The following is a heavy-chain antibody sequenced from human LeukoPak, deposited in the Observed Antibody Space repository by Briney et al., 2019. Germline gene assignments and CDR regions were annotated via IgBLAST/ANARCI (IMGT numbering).Heavy chain of an antibody. Sequence: GGSLRLSCAASGFTFSSYSMNWVRQAPGKGLEWVSSISSSSSYIYYADSVKGRFTISRDNAKNSLYLQMNSLRAEDTAVYYCARFPEGYSWNDSAGYYGMDVWGQGTTVTVSS. V-gene: IGHV3-21*01. D-gene: IGHD1-1*01. CDR2: ISSSSSYI. J-gene: IGHJ6*02. CDR1: GFTFSSYS. CDR3: ARFPEGYSWNDSAGYYGMDV.